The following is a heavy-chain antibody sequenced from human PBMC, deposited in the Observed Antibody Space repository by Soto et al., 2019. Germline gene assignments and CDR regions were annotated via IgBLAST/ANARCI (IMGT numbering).Heavy chain of an antibody. J-gene: IGHJ6*03. D-gene: IGHD6-6*01. CDR1: GYTFTGYY. CDR2: INPNSGGT. CDR3: ARESSSSGDEYYYYYMDV. V-gene: IGHV1-2*04. Sequence: ASVKVSCKASGYTFTGYYMHWVRQAPGQGLEWMGWINPNSGGTNYAQKFQGWVTMTRDTSISTAYMELSRLRSDDTAVYYCARESSSSGDEYYYYYMDVWGKGTTVTVSS.